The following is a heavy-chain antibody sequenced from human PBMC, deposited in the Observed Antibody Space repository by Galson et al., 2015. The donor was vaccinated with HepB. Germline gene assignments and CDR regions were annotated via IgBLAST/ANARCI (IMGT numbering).Heavy chain of an antibody. Sequence: SLRLSCAASGFTFSSYSMNWVRQAPGKGLEWVSYISSSSSTIYYADSVKGRFTISRDNAKNSLYLQMNSLRDEDTAVYYCASFGSIVVVPAATDAFDIWGQGTMVTVSS. CDR3: ASFGSIVVVPAATDAFDI. CDR2: ISSSSSTI. J-gene: IGHJ3*02. CDR1: GFTFSSYS. V-gene: IGHV3-48*02. D-gene: IGHD2-2*01.